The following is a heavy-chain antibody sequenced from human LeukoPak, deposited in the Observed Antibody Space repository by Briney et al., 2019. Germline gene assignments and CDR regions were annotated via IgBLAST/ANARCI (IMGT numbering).Heavy chain of an antibody. CDR3: ARVLATVTTGGMDV. V-gene: IGHV4-61*01. D-gene: IGHD4-17*01. CDR2: IYYSGST. J-gene: IGHJ6*04. Sequence: KPSETPSLTFTVSGGSVSSGRYYWSWIRQPPGKGLEWVGYIYYSGSTNYNPSLKSRVTISVDTSKNQFSLKLSSVTAADTAVYYCARVLATVTTGGMDVWGKGTTVTVSS. CDR1: GGSVSSGRYY.